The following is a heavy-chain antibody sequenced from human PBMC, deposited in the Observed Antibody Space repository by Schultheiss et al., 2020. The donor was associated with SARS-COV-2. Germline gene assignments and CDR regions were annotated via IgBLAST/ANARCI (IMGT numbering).Heavy chain of an antibody. CDR1: GFTFSSYG. D-gene: IGHD1-26*01. CDR2: ISSSGSTI. J-gene: IGHJ4*02. CDR3: AREEGGTGFDY. Sequence: GGSLRLSCAASGFTFSSYGMHWVRQAPGKGLEWVSYISSSGSTIYYADSVKGRFTISRDNSKNTLYLQMNSLRAEDTAVYYCAREEGGTGFDYWGQGTLVTVSS. V-gene: IGHV3-48*01.